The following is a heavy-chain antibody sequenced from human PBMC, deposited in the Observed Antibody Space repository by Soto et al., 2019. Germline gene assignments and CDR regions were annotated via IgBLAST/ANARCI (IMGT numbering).Heavy chain of an antibody. CDR1: RASINSGGYY. D-gene: IGHD3-10*01. V-gene: IGHV4-31*03. CDR2: ISDSAST. Sequence: SETLSLTCTVSRASINSGGYYWSWIRQRPGKGLEWIGYISDSASTYYNPSLLSRAFISVDTSKNQFSLRLSSVTAADTAVYYCARDRVRGTSSPYYYGLDVWGQGTTVTVSS. CDR3: ARDRVRGTSSPYYYGLDV. J-gene: IGHJ6*02.